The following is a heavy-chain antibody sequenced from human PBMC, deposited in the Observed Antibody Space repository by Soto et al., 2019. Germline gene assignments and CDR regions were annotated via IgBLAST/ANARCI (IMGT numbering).Heavy chain of an antibody. V-gene: IGHV4-31*03. CDR3: WRGIPV. D-gene: IGHD3-10*01. Sequence: QVQLQESGPGLVKPSQTLSLTCTVSGGSINSGGYCWSWIRQHPGKGLDWIGCISYGGSTSYNPSLKIRFTISEDRSKNHFPLRWPAVPAAAPAVYYCWRGIPVGAQGALITVSS. CDR1: GGSINSGGYC. CDR2: ISYGGST. J-gene: IGHJ4*02.